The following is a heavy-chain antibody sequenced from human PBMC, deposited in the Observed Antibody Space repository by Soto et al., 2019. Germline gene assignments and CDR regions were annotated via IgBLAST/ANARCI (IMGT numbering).Heavy chain of an antibody. D-gene: IGHD1-26*01. J-gene: IGHJ4*02. Sequence: EVQLVESGGGLVQPGGSLRLSCAASGFTVSSNYMSWVRQAPGKGLAWVSVIYSGGSTYYADSVKGRFTISRDNSKSTLYLQMNSPSAEDTAVYYRASGRDGGRLDYWGQGTLVTVSS. CDR3: ASGRDGGRLDY. CDR2: IYSGGST. CDR1: GFTVSSNY. V-gene: IGHV3-66*01.